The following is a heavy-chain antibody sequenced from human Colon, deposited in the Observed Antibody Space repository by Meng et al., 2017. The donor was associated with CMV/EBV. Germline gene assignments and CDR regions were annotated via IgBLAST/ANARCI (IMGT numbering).Heavy chain of an antibody. Sequence: GESLKISCAASGFTLSSYWMSWVRQTPGKGLEWVANIKQDGSETYYVDSVMGRFTASRDNAKNSLYLQMNSLTGEDTASYHCARTRGSRVYDALDVWGQGTTVTVSS. CDR2: IKQDGSET. CDR3: ARTRGSRVYDALDV. J-gene: IGHJ6*02. D-gene: IGHD2-8*01. V-gene: IGHV3-7*03. CDR1: GFTLSSYW.